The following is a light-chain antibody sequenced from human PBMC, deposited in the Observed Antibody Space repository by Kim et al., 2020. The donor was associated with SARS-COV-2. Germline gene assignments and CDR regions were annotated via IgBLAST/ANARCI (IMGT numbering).Light chain of an antibody. CDR1: SSDVGGYNY. CDR2: EVS. Sequence: GQSVTHSCTGTSSDVGGYNYVSWYQQHPGKAPKLMIYEVSKRPSGVPDRFSGSKSGNTASLTVSGLQAEDESDYYCSSYAGSNSVVFGGGTQLTVL. J-gene: IGLJ2*01. CDR3: SSYAGSNSVV. V-gene: IGLV2-8*01.